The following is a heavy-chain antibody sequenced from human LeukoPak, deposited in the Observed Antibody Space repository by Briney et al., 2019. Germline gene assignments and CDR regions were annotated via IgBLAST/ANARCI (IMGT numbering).Heavy chain of an antibody. CDR3: ARRRHNSYYYYYYYMDV. CDR1: GGSISSYY. J-gene: IGHJ6*03. V-gene: IGHV4-59*01. CDR2: IYYSGST. D-gene: IGHD1-1*01. Sequence: SETLSLTCTVSGGSISSYYWSWIRQPPGKGLEWIGYIYYSGSTNYNPSLKSRVTISVDTSKNQFSLKLSSVTAADTAVYYCARRRHNSYYYYYYYMDVWGKGTTVTVSS.